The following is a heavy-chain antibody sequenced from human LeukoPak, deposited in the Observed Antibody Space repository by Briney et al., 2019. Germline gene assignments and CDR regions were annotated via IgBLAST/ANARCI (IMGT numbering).Heavy chain of an antibody. CDR3: AKDKAGWSRVLFDY. Sequence: GGSLRLSCAASGFTFSSYNMNWVRQAPGKGLEWVSAISGSGGSTYYADSVKGRFTISRDNSKNTLYLQMNSLRAEDTAVYYCAKDKAGWSRVLFDYWGQGTLVTVSS. CDR2: ISGSGGST. V-gene: IGHV3-23*01. J-gene: IGHJ4*02. CDR1: GFTFSSYN. D-gene: IGHD2-15*01.